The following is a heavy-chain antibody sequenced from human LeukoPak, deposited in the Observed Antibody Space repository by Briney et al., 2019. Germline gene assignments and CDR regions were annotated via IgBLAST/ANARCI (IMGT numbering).Heavy chain of an antibody. Sequence: PGRSLRLSCAASGFPFSSYGMHWVRQAPGKGLEWVAVIWYDGSNKYYADSVKGRFTISRDNSKNTLYLQMNSLRAEDTAVYYCARDASVVYYYYMDVWGKGTTVTVSS. V-gene: IGHV3-33*01. D-gene: IGHD2-2*01. J-gene: IGHJ6*03. CDR2: IWYDGSNK. CDR1: GFPFSSYG. CDR3: ARDASVVYYYYMDV.